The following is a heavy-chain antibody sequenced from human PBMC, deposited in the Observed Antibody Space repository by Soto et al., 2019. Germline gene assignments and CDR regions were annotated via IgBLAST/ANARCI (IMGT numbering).Heavy chain of an antibody. CDR1: GFTFSSYA. Sequence: EVQLLESGGHLVQPGGSLRLSCAASGFTFSSYAMSWVRQAPGKGLEWVSSISGSGGSTYYADSVKGRFTISRDNSKNRLYLQMNSLRAEDTAVYYCRMYYYDSTAYYHFDYWGQGTLVTVSS. J-gene: IGHJ4*02. V-gene: IGHV3-23*01. CDR2: ISGSGGST. D-gene: IGHD3-22*01. CDR3: RMYYYDSTAYYHFDY.